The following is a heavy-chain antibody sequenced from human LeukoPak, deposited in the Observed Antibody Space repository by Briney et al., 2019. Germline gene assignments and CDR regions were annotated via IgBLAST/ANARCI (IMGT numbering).Heavy chain of an antibody. J-gene: IGHJ2*01. CDR3: ARGGGNLDLYFDL. CDR2: IKQDGSEK. V-gene: IGHV3-7*05. D-gene: IGHD4-23*01. Sequence: GGSLRLSCAASGFTSSSYWMTWVRQAPGKGLEWVANIKQDGSEKYYVDSVKGRFTISRDNAKNSLYLQMISLRAEDTAVYYCARGGGNLDLYFDLWGRGTLVTVS. CDR1: GFTSSSYW.